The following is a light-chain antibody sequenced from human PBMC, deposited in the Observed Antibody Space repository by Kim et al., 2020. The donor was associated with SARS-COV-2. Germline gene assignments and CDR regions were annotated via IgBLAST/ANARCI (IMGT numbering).Light chain of an antibody. Sequence: SYELTQPPSVSVSPGQTATITCSGDKLGHKYVCWYQQKPGQSPMLVIYQDNKRPSGIPERFSGSNSGNTATLTISGTQAMDEADYYCQAWDSSTVVFGGG. V-gene: IGLV3-1*01. CDR3: QAWDSSTVV. CDR1: KLGHKY. J-gene: IGLJ2*01. CDR2: QDN.